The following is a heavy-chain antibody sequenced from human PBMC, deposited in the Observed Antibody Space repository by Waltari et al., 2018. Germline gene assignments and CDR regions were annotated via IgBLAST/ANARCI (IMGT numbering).Heavy chain of an antibody. CDR1: GYTFTGYY. CDR2: INPNTGGT. Sequence: QVHLVQSGAEMKMPGASVKVSCQASGYTFTGYYYHWVRQAPGQGLEWMGWINPNTGGTNCAQDFQGSVTMTRDTSISTAYMELTRLRFDDTAVYYCARVDSGTYTSLDSWGQGTLVTVSS. D-gene: IGHD1-26*01. J-gene: IGHJ4*02. V-gene: IGHV1-2*02. CDR3: ARVDSGTYTSLDS.